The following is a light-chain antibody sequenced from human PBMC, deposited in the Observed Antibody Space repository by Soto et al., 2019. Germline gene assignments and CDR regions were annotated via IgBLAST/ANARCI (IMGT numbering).Light chain of an antibody. Sequence: QSALTQPASVSGSPGQSITISCTGTSSDVGGYNYVSWYQQHPGKAPKLMIYEVTNRLSGVSNRFSGSKSGNTASLTISGLQAEDEADYYCSSYTSSSTQVFGTGTKVTVL. CDR2: EVT. CDR1: SSDVGGYNY. CDR3: SSYTSSSTQV. J-gene: IGLJ1*01. V-gene: IGLV2-14*01.